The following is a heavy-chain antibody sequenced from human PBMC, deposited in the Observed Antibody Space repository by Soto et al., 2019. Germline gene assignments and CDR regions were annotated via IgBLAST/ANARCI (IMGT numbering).Heavy chain of an antibody. CDR2: ILPMFGAV. V-gene: IGHV1-69*06. Sequence: QMQLVQSGAEVKKSGSSVKVSCKASGGTSSNFVITWVRQVPGQGLEWLGGILPMFGAVKYAQKFQDRLTITADRYTNTAAMELGSLRPDDTAVYYCARPKRSGYDRGDSYYHTMDVGGHGTTVTVS. CDR3: ARPKRSGYDRGDSYYHTMDV. D-gene: IGHD2-21*02. CDR1: GGTSSNFV. J-gene: IGHJ6*02.